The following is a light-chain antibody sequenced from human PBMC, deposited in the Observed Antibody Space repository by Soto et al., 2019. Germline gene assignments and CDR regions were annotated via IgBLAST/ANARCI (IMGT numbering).Light chain of an antibody. Sequence: EIVLAQSPGTLSLTPGERATLSCRASQSVRSSYLAWYQQKAGQTPRLLIYGASSRATGIPDRFSGSGSGTDFTLTISSVEPEDFGVYYCHQYGSSPLTFGGGTKVEIK. V-gene: IGKV3-20*01. CDR1: QSVRSSY. CDR2: GAS. CDR3: HQYGSSPLT. J-gene: IGKJ4*01.